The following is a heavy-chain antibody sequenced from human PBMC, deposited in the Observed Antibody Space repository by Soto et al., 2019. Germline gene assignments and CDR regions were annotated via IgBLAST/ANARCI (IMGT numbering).Heavy chain of an antibody. D-gene: IGHD2-2*01. J-gene: IGHJ4*02. CDR2: IHSRGIT. CDR3: ARHVDCSSTTCYDLDS. Sequence: GLEWIGYIHSRGITKYNPSLRSRATISLDTSANQFSLKLSSFSAADTAVYFCARHVDCSSTTCYDLDSWGEGMLVSVSS. V-gene: IGHV4-59*08.